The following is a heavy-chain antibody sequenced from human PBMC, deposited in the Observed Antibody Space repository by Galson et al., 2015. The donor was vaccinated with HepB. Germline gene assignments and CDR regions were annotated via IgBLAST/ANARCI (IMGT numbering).Heavy chain of an antibody. CDR1: GFTFSRYW. J-gene: IGHJ3*02. Sequence: SLRLSCAASGFTFSRYWMHWVRQAPGKGLVWVSRIKSDGSTISYADSVKGRFTISRDNAKNTLYLQMNSLRAEDTAMYYCASKTVDDAFDIWGQGTMVTVSS. D-gene: IGHD4-23*01. CDR3: ASKTVDDAFDI. V-gene: IGHV3-74*01. CDR2: IKSDGSTI.